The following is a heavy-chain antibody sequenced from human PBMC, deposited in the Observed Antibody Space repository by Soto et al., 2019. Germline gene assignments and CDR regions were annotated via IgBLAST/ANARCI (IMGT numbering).Heavy chain of an antibody. CDR2: IYPGDSDT. J-gene: IGHJ3*02. D-gene: IGHD3-22*01. CDR3: ARNGYYDEGGGAFDI. Sequence: EVQLVQSGAEVKKPGESLKISCKGSGYSFTSYWIGWVRQMPGKGLEWLGIIYPGDSDTRYSPSFQGQVTISADKSISTAYLQWSSLEASDTGMYYCARNGYYDEGGGAFDIWGQGTMVTVSS. V-gene: IGHV5-51*01. CDR1: GYSFTSYW.